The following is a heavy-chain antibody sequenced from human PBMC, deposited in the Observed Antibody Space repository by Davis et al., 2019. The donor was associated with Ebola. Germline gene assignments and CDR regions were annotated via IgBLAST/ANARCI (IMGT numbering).Heavy chain of an antibody. Sequence: GESLKISCAASGFTFDDYGMSWVRQAPGKGLEWVSGINWNGGSTGYADSVKGRFTISRDNAKNSLYLQMNSLRTEDTALYYCANGREHDYSDYYYYGMDVWGQGTTVTVSS. CDR3: ANGREHDYSDYYYYGMDV. J-gene: IGHJ6*02. CDR2: INWNGGST. CDR1: GFTFDDYG. D-gene: IGHD4-11*01. V-gene: IGHV3-20*04.